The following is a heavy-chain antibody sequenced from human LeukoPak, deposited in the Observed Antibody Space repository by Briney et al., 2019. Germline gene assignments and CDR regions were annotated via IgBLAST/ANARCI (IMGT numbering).Heavy chain of an antibody. V-gene: IGHV1-2*02. CDR1: GFTFTDYY. D-gene: IGHD1-26*01. J-gene: IGHJ6*02. CDR2: INLNSGGT. CDR3: ARDVGGLGV. Sequence: ASVKVSCKASGFTFTDYYIHWVRQAPGQGLEWMGWINLNSGGTHYPQKFQGRVTTTRDTSISTAYVDLSSLTSDDTAVYYCARDVGGLGVWGQGTTVTVSS.